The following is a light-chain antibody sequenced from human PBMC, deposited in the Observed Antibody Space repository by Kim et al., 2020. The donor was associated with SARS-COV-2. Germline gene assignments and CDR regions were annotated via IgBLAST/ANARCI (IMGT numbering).Light chain of an antibody. Sequence: LGQTVRITCQGDSLRSYYASWYQQKPGQAPVLVIYGKNNWPSGIPDRFSGSSSGNTASLTITGAQAEDEADYYCNSRDSSGNHLRVFGGGTKLTVL. J-gene: IGLJ3*02. CDR3: NSRDSSGNHLRV. V-gene: IGLV3-19*01. CDR2: GKN. CDR1: SLRSYY.